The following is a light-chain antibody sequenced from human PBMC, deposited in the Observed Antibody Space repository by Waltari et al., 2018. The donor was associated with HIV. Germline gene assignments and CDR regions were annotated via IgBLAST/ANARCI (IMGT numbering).Light chain of an antibody. CDR3: AAWDDSLTGVV. J-gene: IGLJ2*01. CDR2: RDN. V-gene: IGLV1-47*01. Sequence: QSVLTQPPSASGTPGQRVHISCSGSSSNIGGNFVYWYRQLPGTAPNLLIYRDNQRPSGVPDRFSGSKSGTSASLAISGLRSEDEADYYCAAWDDSLTGVVFGGGTKLTVL. CDR1: SSNIGGNF.